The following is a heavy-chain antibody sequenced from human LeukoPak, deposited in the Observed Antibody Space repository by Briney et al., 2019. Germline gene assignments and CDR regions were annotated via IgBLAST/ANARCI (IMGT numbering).Heavy chain of an antibody. Sequence: AASVKVSCKASGYTFGSYGISWVRQAPGQGLEWMGWISAYNGNTNYAQKLQGRVTMTTDTSTSTAYMELRSLRSDDTAVYYCARGSYGLVKYYYYGMDVWGQGTTVTVSS. CDR2: ISAYNGNT. V-gene: IGHV1-18*01. CDR3: ARGSYGLVKYYYYGMDV. CDR1: GYTFGSYG. D-gene: IGHD5-18*01. J-gene: IGHJ6*02.